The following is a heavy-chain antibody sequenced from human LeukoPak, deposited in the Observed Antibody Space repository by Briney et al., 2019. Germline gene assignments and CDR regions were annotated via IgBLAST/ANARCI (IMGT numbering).Heavy chain of an antibody. V-gene: IGHV3-48*04. Sequence: PGESLRLSCAPSGFSFNRRGMNWVRHPPGKGLEWVSYISPRSETINYAESVKGRFTVSRDDSKDSLYLQMHTLRAEDTAVYYCARIDGPTVFTYYMDLWGKGTTVTVAS. CDR1: GFSFNRRG. CDR2: ISPRSETI. J-gene: IGHJ6*03. CDR3: ARIDGPTVFTYYMDL. D-gene: IGHD3-16*01.